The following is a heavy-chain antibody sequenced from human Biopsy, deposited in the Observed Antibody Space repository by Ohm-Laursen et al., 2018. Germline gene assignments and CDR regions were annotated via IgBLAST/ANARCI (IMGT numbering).Heavy chain of an antibody. D-gene: IGHD4-23*01. V-gene: IGHV4-59*11. CDR2: ISYTGYT. Sequence: SVTLSLTCTVSGGSFTGHYWSWIRQPPGKGLEWIGHISYTGYTSYNASLKSRVTISVDTSRNHFSLRLSSLTAADTAVYYWARGSNDFGGLCFPRWGQGTLLTVSS. CDR3: ARGSNDFGGLCFPR. J-gene: IGHJ4*02. CDR1: GGSFTGHY.